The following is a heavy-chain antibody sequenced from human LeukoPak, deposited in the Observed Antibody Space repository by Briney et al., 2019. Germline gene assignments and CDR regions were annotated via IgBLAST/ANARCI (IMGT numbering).Heavy chain of an antibody. CDR3: AKSTVTTWDNWFDP. Sequence: GGSLRLSCAASGFTVSSNYMSWVRQAPGKGLEWVSVIYSGGSTYYADSVKGRFTISRDNSKSTLYLQMNSLRAEDTAVYYCAKSTVTTWDNWFDPWGQGTLVTVSS. J-gene: IGHJ5*02. CDR2: IYSGGST. D-gene: IGHD4-17*01. CDR1: GFTVSSNY. V-gene: IGHV3-53*05.